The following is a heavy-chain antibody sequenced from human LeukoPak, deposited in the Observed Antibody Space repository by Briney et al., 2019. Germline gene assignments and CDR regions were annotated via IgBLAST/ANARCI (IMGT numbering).Heavy chain of an antibody. CDR1: GFTFSSYA. V-gene: IGHV3-23*01. J-gene: IGHJ4*02. Sequence: HPGGSLRLSCAASGFTFSSYAMSWVRQAPGMRLEWVSAISTSGDSTYYRDSVKGRFTISRDNSKNTLFLQMNSLATEDTAIYFCAKRRQSGIGSLYYFDSWGQGTLVTVSS. CDR3: AKRRQSGIGSLYYFDS. D-gene: IGHD1-14*01. CDR2: ISTSGDST.